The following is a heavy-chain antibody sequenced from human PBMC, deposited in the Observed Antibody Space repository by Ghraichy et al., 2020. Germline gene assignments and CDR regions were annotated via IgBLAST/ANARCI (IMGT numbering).Heavy chain of an antibody. D-gene: IGHD3-9*01. CDR1: RFTFSDYY. Sequence: GGSLRLSCAASRFTFSDYYMSWIRQAPGKGLEWVSYISSSGSTIYYADSVKGRFTISRDNAKNSLYLQMNSLRAEDTAVYYCAKVSYFDWLSPSLYFDYWGQGTLVTVSS. J-gene: IGHJ4*02. V-gene: IGHV3-11*04. CDR3: AKVSYFDWLSPSLYFDY. CDR2: ISSSGSTI.